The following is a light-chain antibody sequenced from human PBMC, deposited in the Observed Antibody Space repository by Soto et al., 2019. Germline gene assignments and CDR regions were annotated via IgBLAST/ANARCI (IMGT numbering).Light chain of an antibody. J-gene: IGKJ1*01. CDR1: ESVTSW. CDR3: QQYYIYPWT. Sequence: DIQMTQSPSTLSASVGDRFTITWRASESVTSWLAWYQHKPGKAPKTLIFDASSLERGVPSRFSGSGSGTEFTLTISSLQPDDFATYYCQQYYIYPWTFGQGTRWIS. CDR2: DAS. V-gene: IGKV1-5*01.